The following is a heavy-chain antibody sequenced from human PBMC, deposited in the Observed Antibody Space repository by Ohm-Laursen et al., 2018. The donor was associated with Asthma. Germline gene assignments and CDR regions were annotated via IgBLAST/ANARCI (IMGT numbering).Heavy chain of an antibody. V-gene: IGHV3-33*07. CDR3: ARRAIFTGEFDY. D-gene: IGHD1-1*01. Sequence: SLRLSCAASGFAFSRYGMYWVRQAPGKGLRWVAVIWSDGSNEDYAESVKGRFTISRDNSGNTLYLQMNSLRAEDTAVYYCARRAIFTGEFDYWGQGTLVTVSS. J-gene: IGHJ4*02. CDR1: GFAFSRYG. CDR2: IWSDGSNE.